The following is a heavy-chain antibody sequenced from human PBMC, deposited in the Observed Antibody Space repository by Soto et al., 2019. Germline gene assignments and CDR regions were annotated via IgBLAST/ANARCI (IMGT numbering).Heavy chain of an antibody. Sequence: QVQLQESGPGLVKPSQTLSLTCTVSGGSISSGGYYWSWIRQHPGKGLEWIGYIYYSGTTYYNPSLKSRVTISVDTSTNQCSLRLSSVTAEETAVYYCARLTQGYCSGGSCASTTRPFDYWGQGTLVTVSS. J-gene: IGHJ4*02. CDR2: IYYSGTT. V-gene: IGHV4-31*03. CDR3: ARLTQGYCSGGSCASTTRPFDY. CDR1: GGSISSGGYY. D-gene: IGHD2-15*01.